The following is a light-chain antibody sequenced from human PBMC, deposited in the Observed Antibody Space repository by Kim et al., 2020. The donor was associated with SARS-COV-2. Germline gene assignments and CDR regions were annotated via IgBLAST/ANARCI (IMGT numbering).Light chain of an antibody. CDR1: QSVSSN. J-gene: IGKJ1*01. V-gene: IGKV3-15*01. CDR3: QQYDDWPPWT. Sequence: EIVMTQFPATLSVPPGERATLSCRASQSVSSNVAWYQQKPGQAPRLLIYGASTRATGIPARFSGSGSRTEFTLTISSLQSEDLAVYHCQQYDDWPPWTFGQGTKVDIK. CDR2: GAS.